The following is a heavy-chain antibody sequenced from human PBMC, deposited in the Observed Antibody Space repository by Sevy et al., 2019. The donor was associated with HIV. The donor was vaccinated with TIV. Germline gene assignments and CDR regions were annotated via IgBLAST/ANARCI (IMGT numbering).Heavy chain of an antibody. J-gene: IGHJ6*02. CDR3: ARDSRGYCSSTSCYSHYYYYGMDV. D-gene: IGHD2-2*02. CDR1: GFTFSSYA. V-gene: IGHV3-23*01. Sequence: LSLTCAASGFTFSSYAMSWVRQAPGKGLEWVSAISGSGGSTYYADSVKGRFTISRDNSKNTLYLQMNSLRAEDTAVYYCARDSRGYCSSTSCYSHYYYYGMDVWGQGTTVTVSS. CDR2: ISGSGGST.